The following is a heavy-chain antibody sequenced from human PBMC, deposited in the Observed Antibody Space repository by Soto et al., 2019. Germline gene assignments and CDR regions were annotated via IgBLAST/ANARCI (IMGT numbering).Heavy chain of an antibody. D-gene: IGHD6-13*01. Sequence: QVQLVESGGGVVQPGRSLRLSCAASGFTFSSYGMHWVRQAPGKGLEWVAVISYDGSNKYYADSVKGRFTISRDNSKNTLYLQMNSLSAEDKAVYYCAKDMSSSWYYYYYGMDVWGQGTTVTVSS. J-gene: IGHJ6*02. CDR3: AKDMSSSWYYYYYGMDV. V-gene: IGHV3-30*18. CDR1: GFTFSSYG. CDR2: ISYDGSNK.